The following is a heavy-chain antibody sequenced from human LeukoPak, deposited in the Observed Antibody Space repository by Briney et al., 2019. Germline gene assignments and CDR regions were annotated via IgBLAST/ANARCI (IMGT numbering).Heavy chain of an antibody. D-gene: IGHD6-19*01. CDR1: GLPFAIFG. J-gene: IGHJ6*03. CDR2: INGYNGNT. CDR3: ARNIGSASFQARYHYYYMDV. Sequence: GASVKVSCSAAGLPFAIFGVSGVPQAPGQGLQWMGWINGYNGNTEYAQNLQDRVSMTRDISTSTVYMQLTSLRSDDTAVYYCARNIGSASFQARYHYYYMDVWGEGTTVTVSS. V-gene: IGHV1-18*01.